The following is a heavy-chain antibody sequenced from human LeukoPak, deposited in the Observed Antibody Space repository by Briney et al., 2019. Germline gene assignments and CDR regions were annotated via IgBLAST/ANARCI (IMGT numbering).Heavy chain of an antibody. J-gene: IGHJ4*02. CDR2: IYYSGST. CDR3: ARLHYDILTGYYPFDY. CDR1: GGSISSSSYY. V-gene: IGHV4-39*01. Sequence: SETLSLTCAVSGGSISSSSYYWGWIRQPPGKGLEWIGSIYYSGSTYYNPSLKSRVTISVDTSKNQFSLKLSSVTAADTAVYYCARLHYDILTGYYPFDYWGQGTLVTVSS. D-gene: IGHD3-9*01.